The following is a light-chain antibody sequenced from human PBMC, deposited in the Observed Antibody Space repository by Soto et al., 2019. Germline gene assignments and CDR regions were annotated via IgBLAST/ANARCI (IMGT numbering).Light chain of an antibody. CDR3: QQYNNWPRT. J-gene: IGKJ1*01. CDR1: QSVSSY. CDR2: GAS. V-gene: IGKV3-15*01. Sequence: EIVLTQSPATLSLSPGERATLSCRASQSVSSYLAWYQQKPGQAPRLLIYGASTRATGIPARFSGSGSGTEITLTISSLQSEDFAVYYCQQYNNWPRTFGQGTKVDIK.